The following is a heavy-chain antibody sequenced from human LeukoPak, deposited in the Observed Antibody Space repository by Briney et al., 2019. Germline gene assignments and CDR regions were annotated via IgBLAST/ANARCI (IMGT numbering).Heavy chain of an antibody. J-gene: IGHJ4*02. CDR2: ISYDGSNK. CDR3: AKDVETATVTTPGY. Sequence: QPGGSLRLSCAASGFTFSSYGMHWVRQAPGKGLEWVAVISYDGSNKYYADSVKGRFTISRDNSKNTLYLQMNSLRAEDTAVYYCAKDVETATVTTPGYWGQGTLVTVSS. D-gene: IGHD4-17*01. V-gene: IGHV3-30*18. CDR1: GFTFSSYG.